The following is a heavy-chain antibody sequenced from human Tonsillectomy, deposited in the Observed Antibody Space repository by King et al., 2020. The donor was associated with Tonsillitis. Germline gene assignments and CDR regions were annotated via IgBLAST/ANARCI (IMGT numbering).Heavy chain of an antibody. Sequence: VQLQESGPGLVKPSQTLSLTCTVSGASISNGDYYWSWIRQHPGKGLEWIGYISYSGSTYYDPSLQSRVTMSVDTSKNQFSLKLSSVAAAGSAVYYCASYAYTFWTSIGWGQGTLVTVSS. D-gene: IGHD3/OR15-3a*01. CDR2: ISYSGST. J-gene: IGHJ4*02. CDR1: GASISNGDYY. CDR3: ASYAYTFWTSIG. V-gene: IGHV4-31*03.